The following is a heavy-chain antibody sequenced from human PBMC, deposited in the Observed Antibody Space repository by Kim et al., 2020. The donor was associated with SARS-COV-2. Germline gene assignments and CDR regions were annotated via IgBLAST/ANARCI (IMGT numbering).Heavy chain of an antibody. V-gene: IGHV4-59*01. CDR2: SGRT. CDR3: AREPYMDV. Sequence: SGRTNSNPSLKSRVTISVDTSKNQFSLKLSSVTAADTAVYYCAREPYMDVWGQGTTVTVSS. J-gene: IGHJ6*02.